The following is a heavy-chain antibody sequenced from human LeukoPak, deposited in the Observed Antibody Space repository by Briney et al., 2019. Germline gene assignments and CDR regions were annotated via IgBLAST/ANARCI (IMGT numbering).Heavy chain of an antibody. J-gene: IGHJ4*02. CDR1: GGTFSSYA. CDR3: ARPPSGSYYQMGNYFDY. V-gene: IGHV1-69*13. CDR2: IIPIFGTA. Sequence: ASVKVSCKASGGTFSSYAISWVRQAPGQGFEWMGGIIPIFGTANYAQKFQGRVTITADESTSTAYMELSSLRSEDTAVYYCARPPSGSYYQMGNYFDYWGQGTLVTVSS. D-gene: IGHD3-10*01.